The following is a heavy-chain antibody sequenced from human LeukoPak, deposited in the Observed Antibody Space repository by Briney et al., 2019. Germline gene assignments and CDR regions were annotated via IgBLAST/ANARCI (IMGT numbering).Heavy chain of an antibody. J-gene: IGHJ4*02. CDR2: ISSSSSTI. D-gene: IGHD5-12*01. V-gene: IGHV3-48*04. CDR1: GFTFSSYA. Sequence: PGGSLRLSCAASGFTFSSYAMSWVRQAPGKGLEWVSYISSSSSTIYYADSVKGRFTISRDNSKNTLYLQLNSLRPEDTAVYYCAKGLRFVDYWGQGTLVTVSS. CDR3: AKGLRFVDY.